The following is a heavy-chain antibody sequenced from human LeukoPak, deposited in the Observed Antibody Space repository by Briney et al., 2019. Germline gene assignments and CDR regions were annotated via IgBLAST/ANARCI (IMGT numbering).Heavy chain of an antibody. J-gene: IGHJ4*02. D-gene: IGHD4-17*01. V-gene: IGHV4-31*03. Sequence: SETLSLTCTVSGGSISSGGYYWSWIRQHPGTGLEWIGYIYYSGSTYYNPSLKSRVTISVDTSKNQFSLKLSSVTAADTAVYYCAREVDYAAFDYWGQGTLVTVSS. CDR3: AREVDYAAFDY. CDR2: IYYSGST. CDR1: GGSISSGGYY.